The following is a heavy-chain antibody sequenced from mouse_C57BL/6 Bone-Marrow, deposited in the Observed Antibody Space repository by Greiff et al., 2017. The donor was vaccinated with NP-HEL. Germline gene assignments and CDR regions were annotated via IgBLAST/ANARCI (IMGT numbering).Heavy chain of an antibody. J-gene: IGHJ1*03. D-gene: IGHD2-3*01. CDR2: ISDGGSYT. CDR1: GFTFSSYA. CDR3: ARDRMITRYFDV. V-gene: IGHV5-4*01. Sequence: EVHLVESGGGLVKPGGSLKLSCAASGFTFSSYAMSWVRQTPEKRLEWVATISDGGSYTYYPDNVKGRFTISRDNAKNNLYLQMSHLKSEDTAMYYCARDRMITRYFDVWGTGTTVTVSS.